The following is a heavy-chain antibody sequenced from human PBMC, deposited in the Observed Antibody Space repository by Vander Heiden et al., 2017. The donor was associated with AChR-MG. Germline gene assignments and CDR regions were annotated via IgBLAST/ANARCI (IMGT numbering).Heavy chain of an antibody. D-gene: IGHD3-16*02. CDR2: ISYDGSNK. V-gene: IGHV3-30-3*01. CDR3: ARAPNYVWGSYRNWTPVADY. CDR1: GFTFSSYA. J-gene: IGHJ4*02. Sequence: QVQLVESGGGVVQPGRSLRLSCAASGFTFSSYAMPWVRQAPGKGLEWVAVISYDGSNKYYADSVKGRFTISRDNSKNTLYLQMNSLRAEDTAVYYCARAPNYVWGSYRNWTPVADYWGQGTLVTVSS.